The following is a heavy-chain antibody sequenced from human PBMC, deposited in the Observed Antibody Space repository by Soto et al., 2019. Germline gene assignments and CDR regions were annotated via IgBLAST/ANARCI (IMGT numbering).Heavy chain of an antibody. J-gene: IGHJ4*02. Sequence: EVQLVESGGGLVQPGGSLRLSCAVSGFTFSSYSMNWVRQAPGKGLEWVSYISSSSSTIYYADSVKGRFTISRDNAKNALYLQMNSLRAEDTAVYYCTREKSGTTDYLCQGTLVTVSS. V-gene: IGHV3-48*01. CDR2: ISSSSSTI. CDR1: GFTFSSYS. CDR3: TREKSGTTDY. D-gene: IGHD1-1*01.